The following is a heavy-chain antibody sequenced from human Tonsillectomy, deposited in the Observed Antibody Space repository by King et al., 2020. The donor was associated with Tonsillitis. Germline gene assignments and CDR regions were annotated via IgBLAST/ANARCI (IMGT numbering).Heavy chain of an antibody. CDR2: IDWDDDK. D-gene: IGHD6-6*01. J-gene: IGHJ6*02. CDR1: GFSLSTSGMC. Sequence: RVTLKESGPALVKPTQTLTLTCTFSGFSLSTSGMCVSWIRQPPGKALEWLARIDWDDDKYYSTSLKTRLTISKDTSKNQVVLTMTNMDPVDTATYYCARIILGAARPDYYYGMDVWGQGTTVTVSS. V-gene: IGHV2-70*11. CDR3: ARIILGAARPDYYYGMDV.